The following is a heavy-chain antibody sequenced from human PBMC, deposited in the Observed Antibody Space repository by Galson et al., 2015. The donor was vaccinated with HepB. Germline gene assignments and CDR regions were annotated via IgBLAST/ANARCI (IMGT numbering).Heavy chain of an antibody. J-gene: IGHJ6*02. D-gene: IGHD1-1*01. Sequence: SVKVSCKASGYTFTNYGVNWVRQAPGQGLEWMGWISAANGYTNDAQRFQGRVTMTTDPSTNTVYMELRSLRFDDTAVYYCAREPTTTPKGSGMDVWGQGTTVTVSS. CDR1: GYTFTNYG. CDR3: AREPTTTPKGSGMDV. V-gene: IGHV1-18*04. CDR2: ISAANGYT.